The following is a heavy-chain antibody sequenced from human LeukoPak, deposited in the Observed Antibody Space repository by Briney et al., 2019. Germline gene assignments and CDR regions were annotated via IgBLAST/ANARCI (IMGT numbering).Heavy chain of an antibody. J-gene: IGHJ4*02. V-gene: IGHV3-21*01. D-gene: IGHD6-19*01. CDR2: ISSSGTYM. Sequence: GGSLRLSCAASGFTFITYSMNWVRQAPGKGLEWVSSISSSGTYMFYADSVKGRFTISRDNANNSLYLQMNSLRAEDTAVYYCASSWIVAGIIDYWGQGTLVTVSS. CDR1: GFTFITYS. CDR3: ASSWIVAGIIDY.